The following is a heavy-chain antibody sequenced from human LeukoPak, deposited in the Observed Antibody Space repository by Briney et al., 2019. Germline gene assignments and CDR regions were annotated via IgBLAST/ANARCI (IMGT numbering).Heavy chain of an antibody. CDR3: AREGPGRPIDY. V-gene: IGHV3-66*01. CDR1: GFTFSSYA. J-gene: IGHJ4*02. CDR2: IYSGGST. D-gene: IGHD1-26*01. Sequence: PGGSLRLSCAASGFTFSSYAMSWVRQAPGKGLEWVSVIYSGGSTYSADSVKGRFTISRDNSKNTLFLQMNSLRAEDTAVYYCAREGPGRPIDYWGQGTLVTVSS.